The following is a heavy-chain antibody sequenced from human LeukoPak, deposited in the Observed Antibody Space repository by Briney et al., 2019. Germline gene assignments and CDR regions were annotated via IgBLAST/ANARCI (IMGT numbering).Heavy chain of an antibody. Sequence: GGSLRLSCAASGFTFSSYAMSWVRQAPGKGLEWVSAISGSGGSTYYADSVKGRFTISRDNSKNTLYLQMNSLRAEDTAVYYCARATTSGTSGGYFDYWGQGTLVTVSS. CDR2: ISGSGGST. V-gene: IGHV3-23*01. CDR1: GFTFSSYA. D-gene: IGHD1-7*01. J-gene: IGHJ4*02. CDR3: ARATTSGTSGGYFDY.